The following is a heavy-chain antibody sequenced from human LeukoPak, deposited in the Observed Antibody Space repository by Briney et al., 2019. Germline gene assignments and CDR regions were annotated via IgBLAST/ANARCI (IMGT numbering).Heavy chain of an antibody. V-gene: IGHV1-18*04. Sequence: ASVKVSCKASGYTFTSYGISWVRQAPGQGLEWMGWISACNGNTNYAQKLQGRVTMTTDTSTSTAYMELRSLRSDDTAVYYCASYGGPDYGDYAADYWGQGTLVTVSS. CDR1: GYTFTSYG. J-gene: IGHJ4*02. CDR2: ISACNGNT. CDR3: ASYGGPDYGDYAADY. D-gene: IGHD4-17*01.